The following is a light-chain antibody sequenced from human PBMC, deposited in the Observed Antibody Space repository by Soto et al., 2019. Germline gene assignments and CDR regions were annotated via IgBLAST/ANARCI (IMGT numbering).Light chain of an antibody. J-gene: IGLJ3*02. CDR3: QSYDSSLSGWV. CDR2: IND. V-gene: IGLV1-44*01. Sequence: QSVLTQPPSASGTPGQRITISCSGSSSNIGDNPVNWYQQLPGAAPKLLIYINDQRPSGVPDRFSGSKSGTSASLAISGLQPEDEADYYCQSYDSSLSGWVFGGGTKLTVL. CDR1: SSNIGDNP.